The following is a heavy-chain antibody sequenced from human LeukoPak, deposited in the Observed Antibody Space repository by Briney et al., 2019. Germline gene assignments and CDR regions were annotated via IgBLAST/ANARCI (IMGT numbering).Heavy chain of an antibody. CDR1: GGSISSYY. J-gene: IGHJ4*01. Sequence: PSETLSLTCTVSGGSISSYYWSWIRQPPGKGLEWIGYIYYSGSTNYNPSLKSRVTISVDTSKNQFSLKLSSVTAADTAVYYCARTDSSGSFDYWGHGTLVTVSS. D-gene: IGHD3-22*01. V-gene: IGHV4-59*08. CDR3: ARTDSSGSFDY. CDR2: IYYSGST.